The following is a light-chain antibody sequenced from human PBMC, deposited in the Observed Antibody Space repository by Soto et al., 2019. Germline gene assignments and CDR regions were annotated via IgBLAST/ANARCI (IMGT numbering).Light chain of an antibody. Sequence: LSSVSARVGDRVSSSCRASQSISSWLAWYQQKPGKAPNLLIYKASTLESGVPSRFSGSGSGTEFTRTISSVQPDDFATYYCPQYKSYPLTFGGGTKVDI. CDR3: PQYKSYPLT. V-gene: IGKV1-5*03. J-gene: IGKJ4*01. CDR1: QSISSW. CDR2: KAS.